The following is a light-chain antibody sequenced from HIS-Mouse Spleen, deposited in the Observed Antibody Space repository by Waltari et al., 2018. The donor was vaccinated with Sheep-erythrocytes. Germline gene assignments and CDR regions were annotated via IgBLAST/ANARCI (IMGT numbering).Light chain of an antibody. V-gene: IGLV2-23*01. CDR3: CSYAGSSTPWV. CDR2: EGS. Sequence: QSALTQPRSASGSPGQSVTIPCNGTSSYVGGYNYGPWYQQHPGKAPKLMIYEGSKRPAGVSNRFSGSKSGNTASLTISGLQAEDEADYYCCSYAGSSTPWVFGGGTKLTVL. CDR1: SSYVGGYNY. J-gene: IGLJ3*02.